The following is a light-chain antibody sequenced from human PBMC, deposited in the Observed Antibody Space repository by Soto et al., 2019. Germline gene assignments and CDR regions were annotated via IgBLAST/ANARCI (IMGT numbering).Light chain of an antibody. CDR3: QQYSSYSS. CDR2: DAS. J-gene: IGKJ2*01. Sequence: DIQMTQSPSTLSASVGDRVTISCRASQSISGWLAWYQQKPGKAPNLLISDASSLESGVPSRFSGSGSGTEFTLTISGLQPDDFATYYCQQYSSYSSFGQGTKLEIK. CDR1: QSISGW. V-gene: IGKV1-5*01.